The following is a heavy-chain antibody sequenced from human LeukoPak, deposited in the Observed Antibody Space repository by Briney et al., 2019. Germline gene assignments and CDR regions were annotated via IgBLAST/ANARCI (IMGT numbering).Heavy chain of an antibody. Sequence: SETLSLTCTVSGGSISSYYWSWIRQPAGKGLEWIGRIYTSGSTNYNPSLKSRVTMSVDTSRNQFSLKLSSVTAADTAVYYCAREGYGSGSYYIGYWGQGTLVTVSS. CDR1: GGSISSYY. J-gene: IGHJ4*02. V-gene: IGHV4-4*07. CDR2: IYTSGST. D-gene: IGHD3-10*01. CDR3: AREGYGSGSYYIGY.